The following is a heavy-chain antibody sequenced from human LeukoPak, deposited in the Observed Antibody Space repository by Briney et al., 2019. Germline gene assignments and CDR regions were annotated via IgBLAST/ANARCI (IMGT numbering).Heavy chain of an antibody. CDR2: INTNTGNP. J-gene: IGHJ6*02. CDR3: ARDLVDVLRPFYYYYGMDV. CDR1: GYTFTSYA. Sequence: GASVKVSCKASGYTFTSYAMNWVRQAPGQGLEWMGWINTNTGNPTYAQGFTGRFVFSLDTSVSTAYLQISSLKAEDTAVYYCARDLVDVLRPFYYYYGMDVWGQGTTVTVSS. V-gene: IGHV7-4-1*02. D-gene: IGHD3-10*02.